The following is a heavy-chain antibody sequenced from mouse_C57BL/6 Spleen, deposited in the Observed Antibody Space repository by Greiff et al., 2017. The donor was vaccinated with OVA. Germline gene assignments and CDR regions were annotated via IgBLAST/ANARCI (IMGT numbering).Heavy chain of an antibody. J-gene: IGHJ3*01. CDR2: IYPGDGDT. CDR3: ARSYYGSRSPFAY. V-gene: IGHV1-82*01. CDR1: GYAFSSSW. Sequence: QVQLQQSGPELVKPGASVKISCKASGYAFSSSWMNWVKQRPGKGLEWIGRIYPGDGDTNYNGKFKGKATLTADKSSSTAYMQLSSLTSEDSAVYFCARSYYGSRSPFAYWGQGTLVTVSA. D-gene: IGHD1-1*01.